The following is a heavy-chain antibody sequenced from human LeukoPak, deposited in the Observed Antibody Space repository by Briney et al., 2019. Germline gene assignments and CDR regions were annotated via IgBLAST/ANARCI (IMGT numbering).Heavy chain of an antibody. CDR3: ARAPMSGYTYTMGS. D-gene: IGHD5-18*01. CDR1: GLTFSGYW. Sequence: GGPLRLSCAASGLTFSGYWMHWVRQARGKGLVWVSRISSDGSSTNYADSVRGRFTISRSNAKNTLYLQMDSLRAEDTAVYFCARAPMSGYTYTMGSWGQGTPVTVSS. J-gene: IGHJ4*02. V-gene: IGHV3-74*01. CDR2: ISSDGSST.